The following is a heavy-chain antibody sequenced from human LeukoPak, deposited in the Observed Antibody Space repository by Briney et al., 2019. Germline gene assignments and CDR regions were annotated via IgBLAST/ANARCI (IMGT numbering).Heavy chain of an antibody. Sequence: GGSLRLSCAASGFTFSSYGMSWVRQAPGKGLEWVSAISGNGGTTYYADSVKGRFTMSRDNSKNTLYLQMNSLRAEDTAVYYCARDFGLPSLEQQLHLRYYYYYYMDVWGKATTVTVSS. CDR1: GFTFSSYG. V-gene: IGHV3-23*01. J-gene: IGHJ6*03. CDR3: ARDFGLPSLEQQLHLRYYYYYYMDV. D-gene: IGHD6-13*01. CDR2: ISGNGGTT.